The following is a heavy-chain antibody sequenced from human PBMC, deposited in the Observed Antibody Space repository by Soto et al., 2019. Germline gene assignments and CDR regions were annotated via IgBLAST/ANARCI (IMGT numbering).Heavy chain of an antibody. D-gene: IGHD3-9*01. CDR1: GGSFSGYY. J-gene: IGHJ4*02. Sequence: ATLSLTCAVYGGSFSGYYWSWIRQPPGKGLEWIGEINHSGSTNYNPSLKSRVTISVDTSKNQFSLKLSSVTAADTAVYYCARGGYFDWFRLFDYWGQGTLVTVSS. V-gene: IGHV4-34*01. CDR3: ARGGYFDWFRLFDY. CDR2: INHSGST.